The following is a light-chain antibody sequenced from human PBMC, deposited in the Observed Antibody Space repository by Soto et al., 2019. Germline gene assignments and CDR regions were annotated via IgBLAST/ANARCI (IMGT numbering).Light chain of an antibody. CDR2: GAS. J-gene: IGKJ4*01. Sequence: EIVMTQSPGPLSVSPGERATLSCRASQSVSSNLAWYQQKPGQAPRLLIYGASTTATGIPARFRASGSATDFSPTIISREPEDVSVYYCQQYGSLSPLTFGGGTKVDIK. V-gene: IGKV3-15*01. CDR1: QSVSSN. CDR3: QQYGSLSPLT.